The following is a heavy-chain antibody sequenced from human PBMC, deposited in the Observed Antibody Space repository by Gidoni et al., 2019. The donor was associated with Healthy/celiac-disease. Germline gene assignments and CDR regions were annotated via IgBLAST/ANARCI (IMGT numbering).Heavy chain of an antibody. CDR1: GGSISSGGSY. J-gene: IGHJ4*02. CDR2: IYYSGST. D-gene: IGHD3-22*01. Sequence: QVQLQESGPELVKPSQTLSLTCTVSGGSISSGGSYWSWIRQHPGKGLEWIGYIYYSGSTYYNPSLKSRVTISVDTSKNQFSLKLSSVTAADTAVYYCARGTYDSSGYWYYFDYWGQGTLVTVSS. CDR3: ARGTYDSSGYWYYFDY. V-gene: IGHV4-31*03.